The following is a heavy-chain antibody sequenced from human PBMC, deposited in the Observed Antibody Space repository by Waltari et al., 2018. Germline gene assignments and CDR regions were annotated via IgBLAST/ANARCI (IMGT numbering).Heavy chain of an antibody. CDR2: IWYDGSNK. CDR1: GFTFSSYG. Sequence: QVQLVESGGGVVQPGRSLSLSCAASGFTFSSYGMHWVRQAPGKGLEWVAVIWYDGSNKYYADSVKGRFTISRDNSKNTLYLQMNSLRAEDTAVYYCARGIVGATGFDYWGQGTLVTVSS. D-gene: IGHD1-26*01. J-gene: IGHJ4*02. CDR3: ARGIVGATGFDY. V-gene: IGHV3-33*01.